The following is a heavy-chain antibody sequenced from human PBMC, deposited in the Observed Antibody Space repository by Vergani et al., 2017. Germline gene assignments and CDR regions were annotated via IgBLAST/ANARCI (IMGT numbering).Heavy chain of an antibody. J-gene: IGHJ6*02. CDR1: GFSLSTSGVG. Sequence: QITLKESGPTLVKPTQTLTLTCTFSGFSLSTSGVGVGWIRQPPGKALEWLALIYWNDDKRYSPSLKSRLTITKDTSKNQVVLTMTNMDPVDTATYYCARILGQYYYYGMDVWGQGTTVTVSS. D-gene: IGHD5-18*01. V-gene: IGHV2-5*01. CDR2: IYWNDDK. CDR3: ARILGQYYYYGMDV.